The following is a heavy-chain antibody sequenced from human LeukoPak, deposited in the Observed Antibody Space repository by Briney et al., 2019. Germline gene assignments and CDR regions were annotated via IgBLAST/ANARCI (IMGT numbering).Heavy chain of an antibody. CDR2: IIPLFGTP. CDR1: GGSFNDYA. J-gene: IGHJ4*02. D-gene: IGHD4-17*01. Sequence: SVTVSCKASGGSFNDYAFSWVRQAPGQGLEWMGGIIPLFGTPIYAQQFQGRFTITTDESTSTAYMELSSLTSEDTAVYFCARERTTETTWGYFDYWGQGTLVTVSS. V-gene: IGHV1-69*05. CDR3: ARERTTETTWGYFDY.